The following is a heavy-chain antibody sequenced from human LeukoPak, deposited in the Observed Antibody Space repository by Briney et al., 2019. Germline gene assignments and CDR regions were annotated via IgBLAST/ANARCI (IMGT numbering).Heavy chain of an antibody. CDR1: GGSISSYY. Sequence: PSETLSLTCTVSGGSISSYYWSWIRQPAGKGLEWIGRIYTSGSTNYNPSLKGRVTMSVDTSKNQFSLKLSSVTAADTAVYYCARDRLNIVLMVYATDYYGMDVWGQGTTVTVSS. D-gene: IGHD2-8*01. V-gene: IGHV4-4*07. J-gene: IGHJ6*02. CDR3: ARDRLNIVLMVYATDYYGMDV. CDR2: IYTSGST.